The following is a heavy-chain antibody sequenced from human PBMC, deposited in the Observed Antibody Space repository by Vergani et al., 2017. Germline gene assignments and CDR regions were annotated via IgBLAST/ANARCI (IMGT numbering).Heavy chain of an antibody. CDR3: ARGQGYDILTGYYRRPVDY. D-gene: IGHD3-9*01. CDR2: INHSGST. CDR1: GGSFSGYY. J-gene: IGHJ4*02. V-gene: IGHV4-34*01. Sequence: QVQLQQWGAGLLKPSETLSLTCAVYGGSFSGYYWSWIRQPPGKGLGWIGEINHSGSTNYNPSLKSRVTISVDTSKNQFSLKLSSVTAADTAVYYCARGQGYDILTGYYRRPVDYWGQGTLVTVSS.